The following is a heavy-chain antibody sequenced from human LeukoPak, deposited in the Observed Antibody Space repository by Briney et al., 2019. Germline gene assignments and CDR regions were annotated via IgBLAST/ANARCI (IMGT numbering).Heavy chain of an antibody. CDR2: INHSGST. D-gene: IGHD3-16*02. J-gene: IGHJ4*02. CDR3: ARGVNYDYVWGSYRHRAPFDY. Sequence: SETLSLTCAVSGGSISRGGYSWSWIRQPPGKGLEWIGYINHSGSTNYNPSLKSRVTISVDTSKNQFSLKLSSVTAADTAVYYCARGVNYDYVWGSYRHRAPFDYWGQGTLVTVSS. CDR1: GGSISRGGYS. V-gene: IGHV4-30-2*01.